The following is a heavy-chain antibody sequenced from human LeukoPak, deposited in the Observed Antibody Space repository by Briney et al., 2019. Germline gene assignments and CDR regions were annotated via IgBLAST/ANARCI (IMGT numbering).Heavy chain of an antibody. CDR1: GFTFSSYG. D-gene: IGHD5-12*01. Sequence: GGSLRLSCAASGFTFSSYGMHWVRQAPGKGLEWVAVIWYDGSNKYYADSVKGRFTISRDNSKNTLYLQMNSLRAEDTAVYYCARDRLVGSGYDCCDPWGQGTLVTVSS. J-gene: IGHJ5*02. V-gene: IGHV3-33*01. CDR3: ARDRLVGSGYDCCDP. CDR2: IWYDGSNK.